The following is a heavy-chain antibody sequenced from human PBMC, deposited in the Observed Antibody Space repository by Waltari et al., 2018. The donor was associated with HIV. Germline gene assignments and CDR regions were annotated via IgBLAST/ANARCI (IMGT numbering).Heavy chain of an antibody. CDR1: GFTFNTHP. V-gene: IGHV1-3*01. D-gene: IGHD3-3*01. CDR2: IDACTGNI. CDR3: ARDVVHYDVSSGYPGYFRN. Sequence: QVQLVQSGAEVKRPGASVKVSCKALGFTFNTHPIQCVRRAPGEALEWLGWIDACTGNIRYSQTFHDRITITRDTSATTAYIELTNLRLEDTAVYFCARDVVHYDVSSGYPGYFRNWGQGTLVTVSS. J-gene: IGHJ1*01.